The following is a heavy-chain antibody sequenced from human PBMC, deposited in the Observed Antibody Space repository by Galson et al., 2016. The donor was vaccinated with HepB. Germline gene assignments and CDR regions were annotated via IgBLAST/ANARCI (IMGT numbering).Heavy chain of an antibody. CDR3: ARDGGVNGYGVYYYYYAMDV. V-gene: IGHV3-23*01. CDR2: ITGGGGST. D-gene: IGHD4-17*01. J-gene: IGHJ6*02. Sequence: SLRLSCAVSGFTFTSYSMTWVRQAPGKGLEWVSAITGGGGSTFHTSPVKGRFTISRDNSKNTLYLQMNDLRVDDTAVYYCARDGGVNGYGVYYYYYAMDVWGQGTTVTVSS. CDR1: GFTFTSYS.